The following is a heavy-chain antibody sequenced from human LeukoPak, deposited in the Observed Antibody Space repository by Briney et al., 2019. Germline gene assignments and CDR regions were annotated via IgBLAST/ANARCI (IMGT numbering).Heavy chain of an antibody. V-gene: IGHV3-7*01. CDR1: GFSFNSYW. CDR2: IKQDGSEK. CDR3: AKGAWNFDR. J-gene: IGHJ2*01. Sequence: GGSLRLSCVASGFSFNSYWMSWVRQAPGKGLEWVANIKQDGSEKSYVGSVKGRFTISRDNAKNSLYLQMNSLRAADTAIYFCAKGAWNFDRWGRGTLVSASS.